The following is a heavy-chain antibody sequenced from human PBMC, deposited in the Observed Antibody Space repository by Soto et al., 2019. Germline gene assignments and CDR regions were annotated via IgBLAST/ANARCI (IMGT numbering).Heavy chain of an antibody. CDR3: SRGQLAAIWYYYYHGIVV. CDR1: GFIFSGYA. CDR2: IRSRANNYAT. D-gene: IGHD2-2*02. J-gene: IGHJ6*02. Sequence: LSYAASGFIFSGYAIHWVRQASGKGLEWVGRIRSRANNYATSFAASVKGRFIFSRDDSKNMAYLQMNTLKTEDTAVYYCSRGQLAAIWYYYYHGIVVSFPGPTATVS. V-gene: IGHV3-73*01.